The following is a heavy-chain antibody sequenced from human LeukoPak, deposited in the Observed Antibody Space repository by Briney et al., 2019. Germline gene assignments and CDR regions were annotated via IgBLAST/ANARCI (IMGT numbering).Heavy chain of an antibody. V-gene: IGHV3-30*04. CDR3: AREMTTPDDAFDI. J-gene: IGHJ3*02. CDR2: ISYDGSNK. Sequence: GRSLRLSCAASGFTFSSYAMHWVRQAPGKGLEWVAVISYDGSNKYYADSVKGRFTISRDNSKNILSLQMNSLRAEDTAVYYCAREMTTPDDAFDIWGQGTMVTVSS. CDR1: GFTFSSYA. D-gene: IGHD4-11*01.